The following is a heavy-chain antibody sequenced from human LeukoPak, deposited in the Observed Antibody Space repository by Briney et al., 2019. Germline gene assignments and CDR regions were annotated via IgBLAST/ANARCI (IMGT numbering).Heavy chain of an antibody. Sequence: PSQTLSLTCTVSGGSISSGGYYWSWIRQHPGKSLEWIGYIYYSGSTYYNPSLKSRVTISVDTSKNQFSLKLSSVTAADTAVYYCARVVVGGYVDYWGQGTLVTVSS. V-gene: IGHV4-31*03. J-gene: IGHJ4*02. CDR2: IYYSGST. CDR3: ARVVVGGYVDY. CDR1: GGSISSGGYY. D-gene: IGHD3-22*01.